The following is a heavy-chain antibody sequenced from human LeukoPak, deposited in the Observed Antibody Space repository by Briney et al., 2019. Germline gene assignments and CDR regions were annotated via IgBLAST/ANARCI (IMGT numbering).Heavy chain of an antibody. D-gene: IGHD6-13*01. CDR3: AKDSLAAAGWFDS. J-gene: IGHJ5*01. CDR2: ILWNSGDM. Sequence: GGSLRLSCAASGFAFDDYGMHWVRQAPGKGLEWVSGILWNSGDMGYADSVQGRFTISRDNAKNSLYLQMNSLRPEGTALYYCAKDSLAAAGWFDSWGQGTLVTVSS. CDR1: GFAFDDYG. V-gene: IGHV3-9*01.